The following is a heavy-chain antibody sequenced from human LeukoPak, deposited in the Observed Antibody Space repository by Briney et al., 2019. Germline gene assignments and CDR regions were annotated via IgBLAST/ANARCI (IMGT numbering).Heavy chain of an antibody. CDR1: GGTFSSYT. CDR2: IIPILGIA. CDR3: ASGRYYDILTGPQTKYYFDY. D-gene: IGHD3-9*01. Sequence: ASVEVSCKASGGTFSSYTISWVRQAPGQGLEWMGRIIPILGIANYAQKFQGRVTITADKSTSTAYMELSSLRSEDTAVYYCASGRYYDILTGPQTKYYFDYWGQGTLVTVSS. J-gene: IGHJ4*02. V-gene: IGHV1-69*02.